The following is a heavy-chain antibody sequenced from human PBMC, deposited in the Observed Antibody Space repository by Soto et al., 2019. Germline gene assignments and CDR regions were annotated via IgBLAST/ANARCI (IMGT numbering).Heavy chain of an antibody. Sequence: QVLLVESGGGLVKAGGSLRLSCAASGFIFSDYYMSWVRQTPGKGLESVSYISTRSTYTNYADSVKGRFTISRDNTKNSLYLQMDSLRVEDTAVYYCARDLAWKRGKVGRYYYGMDVWGQGTTVTVSS. CDR1: GFIFSDYY. CDR3: ARDLAWKRGKVGRYYYGMDV. V-gene: IGHV3-11*06. CDR2: ISTRSTYT. J-gene: IGHJ6*02. D-gene: IGHD1-1*01.